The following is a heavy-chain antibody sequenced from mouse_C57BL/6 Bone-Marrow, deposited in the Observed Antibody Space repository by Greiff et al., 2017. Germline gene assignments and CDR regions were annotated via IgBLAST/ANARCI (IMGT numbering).Heavy chain of an antibody. CDR1: GYAFTNYL. V-gene: IGHV1-54*01. J-gene: IGHJ2*01. D-gene: IGHD2-4*01. CDR3: ARSDDYGGVDY. Sequence: QVQLQQSGAELVRPGTSVKVSCKASGYAFTNYLIEWVKQRPGQGLEWIGVINPGSGGTNYNEKLKGKATLTADKSSSTAYMQLSSLTSEDSAVYFCARSDDYGGVDYWGQGTTLTVSS. CDR2: INPGSGGT.